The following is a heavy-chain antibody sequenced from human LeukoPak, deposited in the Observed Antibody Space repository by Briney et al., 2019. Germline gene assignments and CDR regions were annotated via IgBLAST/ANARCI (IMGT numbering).Heavy chain of an antibody. V-gene: IGHV3-23*01. CDR1: GFSFSSYA. J-gene: IGHJ6*03. CDR2: ISASGGTT. Sequence: GGSLRLSCAASGFSFSSYAMSWVRQAPGKGLEWVSTISASGGTTHYADSVKGRFTMSRDNSKNTLYLQMNNLSAEDTAVYYCARGDCSSTSCYTGYFYFMDVWGKGTTVTVSS. CDR3: ARGDCSSTSCYTGYFYFMDV. D-gene: IGHD2-2*02.